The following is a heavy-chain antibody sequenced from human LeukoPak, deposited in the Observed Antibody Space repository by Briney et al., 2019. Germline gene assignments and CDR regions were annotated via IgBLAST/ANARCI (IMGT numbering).Heavy chain of an antibody. D-gene: IGHD3-22*01. CDR3: ARSGGLWLLTYYFDY. J-gene: IGHJ4*02. CDR2: IYYSGST. Sequence: PSETLSLTCTVSGGSISSSSYYWGWIRQPPGKGLEWIGSIYYSGSTYYNPSLKSRVTISVDTSKNQLSLKLSSVTAADTAVYFCARSGGLWLLTYYFDYWGQGTLVTVSS. CDR1: GGSISSSSYY. V-gene: IGHV4-39*07.